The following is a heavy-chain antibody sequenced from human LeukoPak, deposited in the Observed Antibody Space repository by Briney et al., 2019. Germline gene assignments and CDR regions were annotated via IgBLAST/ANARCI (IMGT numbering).Heavy chain of an antibody. D-gene: IGHD6-19*01. CDR3: AAGKWLAEDY. V-gene: IGHV1-3*01. Sequence: GASVKVSCKASGYTFTIYAIHWVRQAPGQRLEWMGWINAGNGNTKYSQKFQDRVTITRDTSASTAYMELSSLRSEDTAVYYCAAGKWLAEDYWGQGTLVTVSS. J-gene: IGHJ4*02. CDR2: INAGNGNT. CDR1: GYTFTIYA.